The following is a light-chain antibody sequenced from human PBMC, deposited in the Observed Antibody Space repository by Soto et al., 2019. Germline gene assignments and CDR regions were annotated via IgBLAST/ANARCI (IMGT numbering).Light chain of an antibody. CDR3: QGSHSSPLT. V-gene: IGKV1-39*01. Sequence: DSQMTQSTFSLSASVGDRGTITCRASQSISSYLNWYQQKPGKAPKLLIYAASSLQSGVPSRFSGSGSGTDITLSISSLQPEAFASYYCQGSHSSPLTFGGGTNVDIK. CDR1: QSISSY. J-gene: IGKJ4*01. CDR2: AAS.